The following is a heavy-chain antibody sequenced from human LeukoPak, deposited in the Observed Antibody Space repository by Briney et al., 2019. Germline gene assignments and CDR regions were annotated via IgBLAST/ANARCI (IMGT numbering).Heavy chain of an antibody. CDR3: AKVGAEHYYDSNGYYFWHFLED. J-gene: IGHJ4*02. D-gene: IGHD3-22*01. CDR2: ISHDGSKT. CDR1: GFTFSNFD. Sequence: PGGSLRLSCAGSGFTFSNFDMNWVRQAPGKGLEWVALISHDGSKTLYADSVEGRVTISRDNSKDTLFLHLNSLRAEDTAVYCCAKVGAEHYYDSNGYYFWHFLEDWGQGTLVTVSS. V-gene: IGHV3-30*18.